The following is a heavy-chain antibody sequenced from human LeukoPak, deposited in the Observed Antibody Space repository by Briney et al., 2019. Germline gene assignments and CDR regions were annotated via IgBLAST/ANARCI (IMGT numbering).Heavy chain of an antibody. D-gene: IGHD6-19*01. CDR2: IWSDGSSK. J-gene: IGHJ4*02. CDR1: GFTFSSYG. V-gene: IGHV3-33*01. Sequence: GGSLRLSCAASGFTFSSYGMHWVRQAPGKGLEWVAVIWSDGSSKHYADSVKGRFTISRDNSKNTLYLQMNSLRAEDTAVYYCARGRLTSSWYYFDYWGQGTLVTVSS. CDR3: ARGRLTSSWYYFDY.